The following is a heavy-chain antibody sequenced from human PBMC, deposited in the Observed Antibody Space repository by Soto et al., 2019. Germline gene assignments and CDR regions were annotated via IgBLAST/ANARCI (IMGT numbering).Heavy chain of an antibody. Sequence: QVQLQESGPGLVKPSGTLSLTCAVSGYSISNSHWWSWVRQPPGKGLEWIGEVYHTGSTNYNPSLNSRVTISVEKSKNQFSLKVNSVTAADTAVYFCARDMAAAADGLDVWGQGTTVTVSS. CDR1: GYSISNSHW. J-gene: IGHJ6*02. CDR2: VYHTGST. CDR3: ARDMAAAADGLDV. V-gene: IGHV4-4*02. D-gene: IGHD6-13*01.